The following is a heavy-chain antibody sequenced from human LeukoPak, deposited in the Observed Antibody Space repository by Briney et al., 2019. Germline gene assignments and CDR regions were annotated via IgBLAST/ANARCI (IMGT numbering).Heavy chain of an antibody. CDR3: AKTISADYYYYGMDV. D-gene: IGHD4/OR15-4a*01. CDR1: GYTLTELS. V-gene: IGHV1-24*01. Sequence: GASVKVSCKVSGYTLTELSMHWVRQAPGKGLEWMGGFDPEDGETIYAQKFQGRVTMTEDTSTDTAYMELSSLRSEDTAFYYCAKTISADYYYYGMDVWGQGTTVTVSS. J-gene: IGHJ6*02. CDR2: FDPEDGET.